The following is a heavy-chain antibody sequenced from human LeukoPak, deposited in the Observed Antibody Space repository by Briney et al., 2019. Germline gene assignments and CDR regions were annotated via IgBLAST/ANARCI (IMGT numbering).Heavy chain of an antibody. D-gene: IGHD4-17*01. Sequence: GGSLRLSCAASGFTFSSYSMNWVRQAPGKGLEWVSSISSSSSYIYYTDSVKGRFTISRDNAKNSLYLQMNSLRAEDTAVYYCARDRYYGDYPELVDYWGQGTLVTVSS. V-gene: IGHV3-21*01. CDR3: ARDRYYGDYPELVDY. CDR2: ISSSSSYI. CDR1: GFTFSSYS. J-gene: IGHJ4*02.